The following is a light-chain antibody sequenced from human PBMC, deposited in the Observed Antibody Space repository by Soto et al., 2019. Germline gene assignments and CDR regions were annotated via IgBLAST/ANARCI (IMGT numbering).Light chain of an antibody. CDR2: AAS. CDR1: QSLANSF. J-gene: IGKJ3*01. Sequence: EFVLTQSPGTLSLSPGERATLSCRASQSLANSFIAWYQQKPGQAPRLLIYAASSRETGISDRFSGSGSETEFTFTIRRLEPEDFAVYYCQQYGSSTFTFGPGTKVDIK. V-gene: IGKV3-20*01. CDR3: QQYGSSTFT.